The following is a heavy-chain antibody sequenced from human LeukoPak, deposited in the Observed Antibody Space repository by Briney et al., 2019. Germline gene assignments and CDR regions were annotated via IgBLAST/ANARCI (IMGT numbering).Heavy chain of an antibody. D-gene: IGHD3-9*01. CDR2: INPNSGGT. J-gene: IGHJ4*02. V-gene: IGHV1-2*02. Sequence: ASVKVSCKDSGYTFTGYYMQWVRQAPGQGLEWMGWINPNSGGTNYAQKFQGGVTMTEDTSTDTAYMELSSLRSEDTAVYYCATLVLRYFHWSSGDYWGQGTLVTVSS. CDR1: GYTFTGYY. CDR3: ATLVLRYFHWSSGDY.